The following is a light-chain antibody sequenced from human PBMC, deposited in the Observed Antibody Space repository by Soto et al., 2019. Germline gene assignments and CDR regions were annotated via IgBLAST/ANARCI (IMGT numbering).Light chain of an antibody. Sequence: QSALTQPRSVSGSPGQSVTISCTGTVSDIGAYTFVSWYQQHPGKAPKLIIYDVTARPSGVPDRFSGSKSGTTASLTISGLQDEDEAHYYCCSYAGTHTFVGGGTKLTVL. CDR2: DVT. CDR1: VSDIGAYTF. J-gene: IGLJ2*01. CDR3: CSYAGTHTF. V-gene: IGLV2-11*01.